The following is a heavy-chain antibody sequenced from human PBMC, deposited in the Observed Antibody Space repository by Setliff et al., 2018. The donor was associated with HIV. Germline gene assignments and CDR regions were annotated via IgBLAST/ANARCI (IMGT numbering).Heavy chain of an antibody. CDR3: ARRIDNSGSFPDKNWFDT. CDR2: IYPSGST. J-gene: IGHJ5*02. CDR1: GDSIGTYS. Sequence: SETLSLTCAVSGDSIGTYSWHWLRQPPGKGLEWIGYIYPSGSTNYNPSLKSRVTISVDTSKNQFSLKLTPVTAADTAVYYCARRIDNSGSFPDKNWFDTWGQGSLVTVSS. V-gene: IGHV4-4*09. D-gene: IGHD3-10*01.